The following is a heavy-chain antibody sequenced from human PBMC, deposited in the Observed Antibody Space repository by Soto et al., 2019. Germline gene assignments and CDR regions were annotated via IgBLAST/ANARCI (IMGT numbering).Heavy chain of an antibody. D-gene: IGHD3-3*01. J-gene: IGHJ6*02. CDR2: TYYRSKWYN. CDR1: GSSVSSNIAA. CDR3: ARENFWSGYPYYHYGMDV. V-gene: IGHV6-1*01. Sequence: SQTLSLTCAFSGSSVSSNIAAWNCIRQSPARGLEWLGRTYYRSKWYNDYAVSVKSRITINPDTSKNQFSLQLNSVTPEDTAVYYCARENFWSGYPYYHYGMDVWGQGTTVTVSS.